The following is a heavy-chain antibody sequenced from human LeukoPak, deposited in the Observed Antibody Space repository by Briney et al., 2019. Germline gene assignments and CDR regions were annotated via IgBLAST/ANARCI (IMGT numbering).Heavy chain of an antibody. CDR2: INRDGSTT. V-gene: IGHV3-74*03. J-gene: IGHJ4*02. D-gene: IGHD3-10*01. Sequence: GGSLRLSCAASGFTFSNYWVHWFRQAPGKGRVWVSRINRDGSTTKYADSVKGRFTVSRANAKTTLNLQMNRLRAADTAVYYCARDKKSGESSEIDYWGQGTLVTVSS. CDR3: ARDKKSGESSEIDY. CDR1: GFTFSNYW.